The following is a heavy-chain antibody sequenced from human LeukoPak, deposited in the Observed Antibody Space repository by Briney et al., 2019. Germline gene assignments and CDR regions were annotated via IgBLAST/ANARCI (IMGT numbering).Heavy chain of an antibody. J-gene: IGHJ4*02. CDR3: ARGENSKTYPVSGY. CDR2: ISYDGSSK. CDR1: GFTFIGNA. D-gene: IGHD2/OR15-2a*01. Sequence: GGSLRLSFAASGFTFIGNAMPWVRQAPGRGRGWVAVISYDGSSKYYIDSVKGRFTISRDNSKNTLFLQMNSLRAEDTAVYYCARGENSKTYPVSGYWGQGTLVTVSS. V-gene: IGHV3-30*03.